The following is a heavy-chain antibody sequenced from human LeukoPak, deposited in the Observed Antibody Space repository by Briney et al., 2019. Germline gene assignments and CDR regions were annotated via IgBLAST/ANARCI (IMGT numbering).Heavy chain of an antibody. CDR2: ISGSGGST. D-gene: IGHD6-13*01. J-gene: IGHJ4*02. CDR3: AKAAPSMGGFDY. Sequence: PGGSLSLSCAASGFTFSSYAMTWVRQAPGKGLEWVSGISGSGGSTYYADSVKGRFTISRDNSKNTLHLQMNSLRAEDTAVYYCAKAAPSMGGFDYWGQGTLVAVSS. V-gene: IGHV3-23*01. CDR1: GFTFSSYA.